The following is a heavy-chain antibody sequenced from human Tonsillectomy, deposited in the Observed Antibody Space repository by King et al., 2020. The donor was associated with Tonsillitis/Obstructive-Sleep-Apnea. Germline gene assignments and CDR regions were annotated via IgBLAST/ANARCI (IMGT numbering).Heavy chain of an antibody. Sequence: QLVQSGGGLVQPGGSLRLSCAAFGFTFSTYWMSWVRQAPGKGLEWVANIKQDGNEKYYVNSVKGRFTISRDNAKNSLSLQMNNLRAEDTAVYFCAREYCSGGSCYRIFQCWGQGTLVTVSS. J-gene: IGHJ4*02. CDR1: GFTFSTYW. CDR2: IKQDGNEK. CDR3: AREYCSGGSCYRIFQC. D-gene: IGHD2-15*01. V-gene: IGHV3-7*04.